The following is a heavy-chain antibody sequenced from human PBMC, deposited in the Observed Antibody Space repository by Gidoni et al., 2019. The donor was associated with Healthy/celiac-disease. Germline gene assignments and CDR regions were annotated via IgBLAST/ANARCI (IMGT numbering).Heavy chain of an antibody. CDR1: GVTVSGNY. V-gene: IGHV3-53*02. Sequence: EVQQVETGGGVIQPGGSLRLLWAASGVTVSGNYISWVRPAPGKGLDWVSVIYRGGSTYYADSVKGRFTISRDNSKNTLYLQMNSLRAEDTAVYYCARDGGHGDYAAYWYFDLWGRGTLVTVSS. D-gene: IGHD4-17*01. CDR2: IYRGGST. CDR3: ARDGGHGDYAAYWYFDL. J-gene: IGHJ2*01.